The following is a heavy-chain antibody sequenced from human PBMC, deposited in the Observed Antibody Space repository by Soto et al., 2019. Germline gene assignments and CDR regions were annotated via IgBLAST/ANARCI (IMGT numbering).Heavy chain of an antibody. J-gene: IGHJ3*02. D-gene: IGHD3-3*01. CDR2: INPATGAA. CDR1: GYPVTAYY. CDR3: ARGGGVGVAGSAAFDM. V-gene: IGHV1-2*02. Sequence: QLHLVQSGAVVKKPGASVTGSCSASGYPVTAYYMHWVRQAPGRGLEWMGGINPATGAAKYTQTFRGGVTMAGDTSTSTGFMELSGLTSEVPAVFYCARGGGVGVAGSAAFDMWGQGTLVTVSS.